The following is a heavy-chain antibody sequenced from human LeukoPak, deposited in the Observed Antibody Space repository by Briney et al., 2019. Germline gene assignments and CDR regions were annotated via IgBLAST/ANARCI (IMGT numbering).Heavy chain of an antibody. D-gene: IGHD5-18*01. CDR3: ARDATPTQLWFRGSFDY. V-gene: IGHV3-48*01. CDR2: ISSSSLSI. J-gene: IGHJ4*02. CDR1: GFTFSDFG. Sequence: GGSLRLCCAASGFTFSDFGMSWVRQAPGKGLEWVSYISSSSLSIYYADSVKGRFTISRDNARNSLYLQMNSLRAEDTAVYYCARDATPTQLWFRGSFDYWGLGALVTVSS.